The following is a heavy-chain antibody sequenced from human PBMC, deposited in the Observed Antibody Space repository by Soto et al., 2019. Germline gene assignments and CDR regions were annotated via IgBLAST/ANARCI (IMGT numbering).Heavy chain of an antibody. V-gene: IGHV2-5*02. CDR2: IYWDDDK. J-gene: IGHJ4*02. D-gene: IGHD3-3*01. CDR1: GFSLTTSGVG. CDR3: AHRILRTVFGLVMTTAIYFDF. Sequence: QITLNESGPTVVKPAETLTLTCTFSGFSLTTSGVGVGWIRQSPGKAPEWLALIYWDDDKRYSASLKSRLTITKDTSKNQVVLTMASVDPADKATYYCAHRILRTVFGLVMTTAIYFDFWGQGTPVVVSS.